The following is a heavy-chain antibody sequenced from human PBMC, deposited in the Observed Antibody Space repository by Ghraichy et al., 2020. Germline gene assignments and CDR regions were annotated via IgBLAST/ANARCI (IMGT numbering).Heavy chain of an antibody. CDR3: ARLYTGYGPDAFDI. CDR1: GGSISSSSYY. J-gene: IGHJ3*02. CDR2: IYYSGST. D-gene: IGHD5-18*01. V-gene: IGHV4-39*01. Sequence: SETLSLTCTVSGGSISSSSYYWGWIRQPPGKGLEWIGSIYYSGSTYYNPSLKSRVTISVDTSKNQFSLKLSSVTAADTAVYYCARLYTGYGPDAFDIWGQGTMVTVSS.